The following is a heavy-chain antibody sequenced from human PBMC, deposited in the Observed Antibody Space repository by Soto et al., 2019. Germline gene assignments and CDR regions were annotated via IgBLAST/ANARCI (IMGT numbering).Heavy chain of an antibody. CDR1: GFTFTSSA. J-gene: IGHJ4*02. CDR2: IVVGSGNT. V-gene: IGHV1-58*01. D-gene: IGHD2-15*01. Sequence: ASVKVSCKASGFTFTSSAVQWVRQARGQRLEWIGWIVVGSGNTNYAQKFQERVTITREKSTSTAYMELGSLRSEDTGGDYWAANPRFLEWVYPERYCSCGSCYSSYLDYWGQGTLVTVSS. CDR3: AANPRFLEWVYPERYCSCGSCYSSYLDY.